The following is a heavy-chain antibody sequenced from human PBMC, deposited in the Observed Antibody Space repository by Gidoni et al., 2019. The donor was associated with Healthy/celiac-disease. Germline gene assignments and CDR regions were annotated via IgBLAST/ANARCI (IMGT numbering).Heavy chain of an antibody. Sequence: SSYAMHWVRQAPGKGLEWVAVISYDGSNKYYADSVKGRFTISRDNSKNTLYLQMNSLRAEDTAVYYCAREGITIFGVVEVDAFDIWGQGTMVTVSS. V-gene: IGHV3-30-3*01. CDR3: AREGITIFGVVEVDAFDI. D-gene: IGHD3-3*01. CDR1: SSYA. J-gene: IGHJ3*02. CDR2: ISYDGSNK.